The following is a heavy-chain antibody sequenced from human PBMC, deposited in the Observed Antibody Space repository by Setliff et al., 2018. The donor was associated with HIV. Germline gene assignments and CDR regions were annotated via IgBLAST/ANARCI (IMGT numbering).Heavy chain of an antibody. D-gene: IGHD3-10*01. CDR1: GFTFWSHS. V-gene: IGHV3-48*02. CDR2: ISRGGDSI. Sequence: PGGSLRLSCAASGFTFWSHSMLWVRQAPGKGLQWVAYISRGGDSIFYADSVQGRFTISRDNSKNSLYLEMSSLTNEDTGHYYCAKDTQTGYYDYWGQGTLVTVSS. J-gene: IGHJ4*02. CDR3: AKDTQTGYYDY.